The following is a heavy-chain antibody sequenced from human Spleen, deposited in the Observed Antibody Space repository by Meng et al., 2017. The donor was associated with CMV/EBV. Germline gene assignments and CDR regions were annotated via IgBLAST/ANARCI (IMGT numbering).Heavy chain of an antibody. D-gene: IGHD6-13*01. V-gene: IGHV4-59*01. Sequence: GSLRLSCSVSGGSIKAYYWSWIRQPPGKGLEWIGYISYSGPTNYNPSLTSRVTMSLDTSKNQFSLKMTAVTAADTAMYFCARGGRIAASGTQFWGQGTLVTVSS. CDR1: GGSIKAYY. CDR2: ISYSGPT. J-gene: IGHJ4*02. CDR3: ARGGRIAASGTQF.